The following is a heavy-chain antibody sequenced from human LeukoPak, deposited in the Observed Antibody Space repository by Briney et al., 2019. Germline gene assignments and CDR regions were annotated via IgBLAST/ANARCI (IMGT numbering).Heavy chain of an antibody. Sequence: PSETLSLTCSVSGGSIGGHYWNWIRQAPGKGLEWIGHIFTSGSPNYSPSLKSRVTFSRDTARSQIYLRMTSVTAADTAVYYCARGTMMVGPWGQGTLVTVSS. CDR3: ARGTMMVGP. CDR2: IFTSGSP. V-gene: IGHV4-4*07. J-gene: IGHJ5*02. CDR1: GGSIGGHY. D-gene: IGHD3-22*01.